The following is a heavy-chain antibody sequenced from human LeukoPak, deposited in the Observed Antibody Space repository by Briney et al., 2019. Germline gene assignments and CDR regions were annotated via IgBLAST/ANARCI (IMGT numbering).Heavy chain of an antibody. CDR3: ASHYDSSGWPDY. CDR1: GGTFSSYT. D-gene: IGHD3-22*01. Sequence: SVKVSCKASGGTFSSYTISWVRQAPGQGLEWMGRIIPILGIANYAQKFQGRVTITADKSTSTAYMELSSLRSEDTAVYYCASHYDSSGWPDYWGQGTLVTVSS. J-gene: IGHJ4*02. V-gene: IGHV1-69*02. CDR2: IIPILGIA.